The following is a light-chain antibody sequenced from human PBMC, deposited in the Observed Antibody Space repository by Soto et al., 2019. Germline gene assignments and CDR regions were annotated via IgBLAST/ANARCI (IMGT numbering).Light chain of an antibody. CDR3: QQPGSSPVT. J-gene: IGKJ2*01. Sequence: EIVLTQSPGTLSLSPGERATLSCRASQSVSSSYLAWYPQTPGQAPRLLIYGASSRAPGIPDRFSGSGSETDFCRTISRLVHEGFAVCYRQQPGSSPVTCAQRPKLEI. CDR1: QSVSSSY. CDR2: GAS. V-gene: IGKV3-20*01.